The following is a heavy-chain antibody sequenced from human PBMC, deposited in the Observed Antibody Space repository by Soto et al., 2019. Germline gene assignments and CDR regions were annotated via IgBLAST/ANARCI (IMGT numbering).Heavy chain of an antibody. CDR3: ARSGAGVMNSASGIDY. D-gene: IGHD3-16*01. CDR1: GYSFTTYW. Sequence: PGESLKISLKASGYSFTTYWIAWVRQMPWKGLEWVGTIYPGDSDTRYSSSFQGQVTISADKSISTAYLQWRSLKTADTAMYYCARSGAGVMNSASGIDYWGQGTLVTDSS. J-gene: IGHJ4*02. CDR2: IYPGDSDT. V-gene: IGHV5-51*01.